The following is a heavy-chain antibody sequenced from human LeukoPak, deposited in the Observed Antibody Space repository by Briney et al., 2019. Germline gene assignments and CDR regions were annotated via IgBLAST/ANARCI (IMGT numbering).Heavy chain of an antibody. Sequence: PSETLSLTCTVSGGSISSSSYYWGWIRQRPGKGLEWIGSIYYSGSTYYNPSLKSRVTISVDTSKNQFSLKLSSVTAADTAVYYCARDLGDYVWGSLDYWGQGTLVTVSS. CDR3: ARDLGDYVWGSLDY. CDR1: GGSISSSSYY. CDR2: IYYSGST. V-gene: IGHV4-39*07. D-gene: IGHD3-16*01. J-gene: IGHJ4*02.